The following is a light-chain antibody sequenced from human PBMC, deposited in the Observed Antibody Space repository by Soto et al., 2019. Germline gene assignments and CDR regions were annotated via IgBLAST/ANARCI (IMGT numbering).Light chain of an antibody. CDR1: QNLLYSSNNKNY. Sequence: DVVMTQSPDSLPVSLGERATINCKSSQNLLYSSNNKNYLAWYQQKPGHPPKLLIHWASTREFGVPDRFSGSGSGTDFTLTISSLQAEDVAVYYCQQYYSTPPTFGGGTKVEIK. V-gene: IGKV4-1*01. J-gene: IGKJ4*01. CDR2: WAS. CDR3: QQYYSTPPT.